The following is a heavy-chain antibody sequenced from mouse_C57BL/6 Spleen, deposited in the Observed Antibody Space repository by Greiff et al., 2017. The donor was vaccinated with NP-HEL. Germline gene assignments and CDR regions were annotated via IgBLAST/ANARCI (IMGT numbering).Heavy chain of an antibody. J-gene: IGHJ2*01. V-gene: IGHV1-52*01. CDR2: IDPSDSET. CDR1: GYTFTSYW. D-gene: IGHD2-4*01. CDR3: AREDYDYDWSFDY. Sequence: QVQLQQPGAELVRPGSSVKLSCKASGYTFTSYWMHWVKQRPIQGLEWIGNIDPSDSETHYNQKFKDKATLTVDKSSSTAYMQLSSLTSEDSAVYYCAREDYDYDWSFDYWGQGTTLTVSS.